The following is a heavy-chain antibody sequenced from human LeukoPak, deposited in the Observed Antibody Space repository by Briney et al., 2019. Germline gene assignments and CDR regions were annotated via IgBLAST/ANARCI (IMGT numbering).Heavy chain of an antibody. J-gene: IGHJ5*02. Sequence: AASVKVSCKASGGTFSSYAISWVRQAPGQGLEWMGGIIPIFGTANYAQKFQGRVTITTDESTSTAYMELRSLRSDDTAVYYCARDWGPVTPNLFDPWGQGTLVTVSS. D-gene: IGHD3-16*01. CDR2: IIPIFGTA. V-gene: IGHV1-69*05. CDR3: ARDWGPVTPNLFDP. CDR1: GGTFSSYA.